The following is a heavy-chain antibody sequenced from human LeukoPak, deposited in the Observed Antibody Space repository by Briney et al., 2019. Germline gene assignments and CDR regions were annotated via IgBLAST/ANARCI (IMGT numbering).Heavy chain of an antibody. Sequence: ASVKVSCKASGYXFTSYGISWVRQAPGQGLEWMGWISAYNGNTNYAQKLQGRVTMTTDTSTSTAYMELRSLRSDDTAVYYCARVAATLSGSGWYYWGQGTLVAVSS. CDR3: ARVAATLSGSGWYY. V-gene: IGHV1-18*01. J-gene: IGHJ4*02. D-gene: IGHD6-19*01. CDR2: ISAYNGNT. CDR1: GYXFTSYG.